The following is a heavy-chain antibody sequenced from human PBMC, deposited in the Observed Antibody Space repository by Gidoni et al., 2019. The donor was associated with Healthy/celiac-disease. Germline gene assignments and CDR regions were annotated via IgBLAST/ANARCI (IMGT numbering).Heavy chain of an antibody. Sequence: QVQLQESGPGLVKPSPPLSLTCTVSGGSISRGSYYWRWIRPPAVKGLEWIGRIYTSGSTNYNPSLKSRVTISVDTSKNQFSLKLSSVTAADTAVYYCARDLKSFGYYDSSGYFDYWGQGTLVTVSS. D-gene: IGHD3-22*01. V-gene: IGHV4-61*02. J-gene: IGHJ4*02. CDR1: GGSISRGSYY. CDR3: ARDLKSFGYYDSSGYFDY. CDR2: IYTSGST.